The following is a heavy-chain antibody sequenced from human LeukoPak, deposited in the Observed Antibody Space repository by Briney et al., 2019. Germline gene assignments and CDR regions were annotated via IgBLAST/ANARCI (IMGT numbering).Heavy chain of an antibody. V-gene: IGHV3-23*01. CDR3: AKDRMITFGGVIPEFDY. CDR2: ISGSGGST. Sequence: PGGSLRLSCAASGFTFSSYGMSWVRQAPGKGLEWVSAISGSGGSTYYPDSVKGRFTISRDNSKNTLYLQMNSLRDEDTAVYYCAKDRMITFGGVIPEFDYWGQGTLVTVSS. D-gene: IGHD3-16*02. CDR1: GFTFSSYG. J-gene: IGHJ4*02.